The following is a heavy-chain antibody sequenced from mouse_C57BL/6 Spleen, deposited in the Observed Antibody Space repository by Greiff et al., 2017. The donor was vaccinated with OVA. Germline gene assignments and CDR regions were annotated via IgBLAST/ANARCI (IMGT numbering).Heavy chain of an antibody. J-gene: IGHJ4*01. V-gene: IGHV3-6*01. D-gene: IGHD2-3*01. CDR1: GYSITSGYY. Sequence: ESGPGLVKPSQSLSLTCSVTGYSITSGYYWNWIRQFPGNKLEWMGYISYDGSNNYNPSLKNRISITRDTSKNQFFLKLNSVTTEDTATYYCAREGLLPDAMDYWGQGTSVTVSS. CDR2: ISYDGSN. CDR3: AREGLLPDAMDY.